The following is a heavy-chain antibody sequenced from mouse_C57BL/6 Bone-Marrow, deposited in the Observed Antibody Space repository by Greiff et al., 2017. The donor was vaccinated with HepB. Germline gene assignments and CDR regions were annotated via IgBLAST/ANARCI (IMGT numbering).Heavy chain of an antibody. Sequence: EVKVVESGGDLVKPGGSLKLSCAASGFTFSSYGMSWVRQTPDKRLEWVATISSGGSYTYYPDSVKGRFTISRDNAKNTLYLQMSSLKSEDTAMYYCARPGDYDLHFDYWGQGTTLTVSS. J-gene: IGHJ2*01. D-gene: IGHD2-4*01. CDR2: ISSGGSYT. CDR3: ARPGDYDLHFDY. V-gene: IGHV5-6*01. CDR1: GFTFSSYG.